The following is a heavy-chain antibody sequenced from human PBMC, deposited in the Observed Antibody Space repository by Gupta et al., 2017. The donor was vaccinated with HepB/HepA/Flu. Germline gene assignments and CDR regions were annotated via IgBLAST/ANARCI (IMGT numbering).Heavy chain of an antibody. D-gene: IGHD6-6*01. V-gene: IGHV1-46*01. CDR1: GYTFTRYY. J-gene: IGHJ6*02. CDR3: ARDLAARGDYYYGMDV. Sequence: QVQLVQSGAEVKKPGASVKVSCKASGYTFTRYYMHWVRQAPGQGLEWMGIINPSGGSTSYAQKFQGRVTMTRDTSTSTVYMELSSLRSEDTAVYYCARDLAARGDYYYGMDVWGQGTTVTVSS. CDR2: INPSGGST.